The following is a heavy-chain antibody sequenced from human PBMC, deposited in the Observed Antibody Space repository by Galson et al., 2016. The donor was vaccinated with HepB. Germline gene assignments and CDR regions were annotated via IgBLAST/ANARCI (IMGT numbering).Heavy chain of an antibody. J-gene: IGHJ4*02. D-gene: IGHD3-16*01. CDR3: ARDRRHNYAFFDS. CDR1: GFTFSSYS. V-gene: IGHV3-21*01. CDR2: ISSSSSYI. Sequence: SLRLSCAASGFTFSSYSMNWVRQAPGKGLEWVSSISSSSSYIYYADSVKGRFTISRDNAKNLLYLQMNSLRDEDTAVYYCARDRRHNYAFFDSWGQGTPITVSS.